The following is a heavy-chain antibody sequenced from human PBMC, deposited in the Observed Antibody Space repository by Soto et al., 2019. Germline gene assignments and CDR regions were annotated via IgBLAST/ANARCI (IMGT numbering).Heavy chain of an antibody. J-gene: IGHJ3*02. CDR1: GYSFTSYW. CDR3: ARHTREGRYFSNPGQI. V-gene: IGHV5-51*01. D-gene: IGHD3-9*01. CDR2: IYPGDSDT. Sequence: PGESLKISCKGSGYSFTSYWIGWVRQMPGKGLEWMGIIYPGDSDTRYSPSFQGQVTISADKSISTAYLQWSSLKASDTAMYYCARHTREGRYFSNPGQIWGQGTMVTVSS.